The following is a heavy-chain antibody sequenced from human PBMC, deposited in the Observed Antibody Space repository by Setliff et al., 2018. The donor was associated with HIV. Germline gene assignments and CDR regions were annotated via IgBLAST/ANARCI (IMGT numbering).Heavy chain of an antibody. CDR2: IYHRGGT. Sequence: PSETLSLTCSVSGSSISSNSYWWAWIRQPPGKGLEYIGIIYHRGGTFNNPSLMSRVVMSVDTSKNQFSLKLTSVTAADTATYYCARDTGVNVAPDGRGYHTFDFWGRGTMVTVSS. CDR3: ARDTGVNVAPDGRGYHTFDF. CDR1: GSSISSNSY. D-gene: IGHD2-8*02. V-gene: IGHV4-38-2*02. J-gene: IGHJ3*01.